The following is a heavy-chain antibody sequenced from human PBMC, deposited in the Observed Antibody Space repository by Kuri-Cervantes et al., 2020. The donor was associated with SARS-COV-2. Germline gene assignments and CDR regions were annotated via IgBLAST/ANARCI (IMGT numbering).Heavy chain of an antibody. J-gene: IGHJ6*02. CDR3: AREPGGHYYDSSGYYSYYYYGMDV. CDR1: GFTFSSYW. CDR2: INSDGSST. V-gene: IGHV3-74*01. D-gene: IGHD3-22*01. Sequence: GGSLRLSCAASGFTFSSYWMHWVRQAPGKGLVWVSRINSDGSSTSNADSVKGRFTISRDNAKNTLYLQMNSLRAEDTAVYYCAREPGGHYYDSSGYYSYYYYGMDVWGQGTTVTVSS.